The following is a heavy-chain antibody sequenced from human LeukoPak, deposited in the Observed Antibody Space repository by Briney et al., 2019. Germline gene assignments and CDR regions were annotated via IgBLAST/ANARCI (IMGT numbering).Heavy chain of an antibody. D-gene: IGHD7-27*01. V-gene: IGHV3-23*01. CDR2: ITTSDGNT. J-gene: IGHJ4*02. CDR3: AKDGGLWVSAHWGDS. Sequence: GGSLKLSCAASGFTFSSYTMSWVRQAPGKGLEWVSTITTSDGNTYYADSVRGRFTVSRDNSKNTLYLQMNSLRAEDTAVYYCAKDGGLWVSAHWGDSWGRGTLVTVSS. CDR1: GFTFSSYT.